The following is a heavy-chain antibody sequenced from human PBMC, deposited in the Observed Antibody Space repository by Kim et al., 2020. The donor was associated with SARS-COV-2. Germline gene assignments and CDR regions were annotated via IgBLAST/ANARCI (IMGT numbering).Heavy chain of an antibody. J-gene: IGHJ4*02. V-gene: IGHV3-23*01. Sequence: YAASVKRRFTISIDNSKNTLYLQMNNLRAEDTAVYYCAKGVNAFLGGLHYWGQGTLVTVSS. D-gene: IGHD3-3*01. CDR3: AKGVNAFLGGLHY.